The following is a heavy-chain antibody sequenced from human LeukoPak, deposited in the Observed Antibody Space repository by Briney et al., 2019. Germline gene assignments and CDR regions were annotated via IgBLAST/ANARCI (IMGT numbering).Heavy chain of an antibody. CDR3: ARGSRVAVAGTLGY. CDR2: IIPIFGTA. D-gene: IGHD6-19*01. V-gene: IGHV1-69*13. Sequence: ASVKVSCKASGYTFTSYGISWVRQAPGQGLEWMGGIIPIFGTANYAQKFQGRVTITADESTSTAYMELSSLRSEDTAVYYCARGSRVAVAGTLGYWGQGTLVTVSS. J-gene: IGHJ4*02. CDR1: GYTFTSYG.